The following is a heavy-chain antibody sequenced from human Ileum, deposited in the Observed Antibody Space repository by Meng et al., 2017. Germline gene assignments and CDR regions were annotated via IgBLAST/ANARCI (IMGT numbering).Heavy chain of an antibody. CDR2: LDGSGGST. CDR1: GFRFSAFS. D-gene: IGHD1-14*01. V-gene: IGHV3-23*01. Sequence: GGSLRLSYAASGFRFSAFSMTWVRQAPGKGLEWVSTLDGSGGSTTYADSVKGRFTISRDNSKNMVYLQMDSLRVEDTALYFCAKDGEGIGTDYYDSWGQGTLVTVSS. J-gene: IGHJ4*02. CDR3: AKDGEGIGTDYYDS.